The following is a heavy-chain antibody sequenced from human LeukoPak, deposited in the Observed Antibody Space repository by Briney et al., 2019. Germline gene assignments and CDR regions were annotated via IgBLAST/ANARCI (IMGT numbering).Heavy chain of an antibody. J-gene: IGHJ3*02. CDR2: IDPSDSYT. CDR3: ASTGVTGTTSPYAFDI. V-gene: IGHV5-10-1*01. Sequence: GESLKISCKGSGYSFTSYWISWVRQMPGKGLEWMGRIDPSDSYTNYSPSFQGHVTISADKSISTAYLQWSSLKASDTAMYYCASTGVTGTTSPYAFDIWGQGTMVTVSS. CDR1: GYSFTSYW. D-gene: IGHD1-1*01.